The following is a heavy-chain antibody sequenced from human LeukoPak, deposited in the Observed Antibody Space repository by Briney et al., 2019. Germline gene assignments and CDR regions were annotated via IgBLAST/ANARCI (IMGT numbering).Heavy chain of an antibody. D-gene: IGHD5-12*01. CDR2: INPNSGGT. CDR1: GYTFTGYY. V-gene: IGHV1-2*02. J-gene: IGHJ6*03. Sequence: GASVKVSCKASGYTFTGYYMHWVRQAPGQGLEWMGWINPNSGGTNYAQKFQGRVTMTRDTSISTAYMELSRLRSDDTAVYYCARGQATLIYYYYYMDVWGKGTTVTVSS. CDR3: ARGQATLIYYYYYMDV.